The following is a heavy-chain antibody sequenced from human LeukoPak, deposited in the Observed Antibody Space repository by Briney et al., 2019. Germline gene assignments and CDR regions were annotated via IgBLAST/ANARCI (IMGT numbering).Heavy chain of an antibody. V-gene: IGHV3-30*04. CDR2: ISYDGSNK. D-gene: IGHD3-22*01. Sequence: GGSLRLSCAASGFTFSSYAMHWVRQAPGKGLEWVAVISYDGSNKYYADSVKGQFTISRDNSKNTLYLQMNSLRAEDTAVYYCASDYYDTSGAPIPFDYSGQGTLVTVFS. CDR1: GFTFSSYA. J-gene: IGHJ4*02. CDR3: ASDYYDTSGAPIPFDY.